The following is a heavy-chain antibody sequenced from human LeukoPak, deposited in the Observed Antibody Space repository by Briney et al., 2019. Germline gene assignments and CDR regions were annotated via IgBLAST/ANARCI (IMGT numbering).Heavy chain of an antibody. CDR2: IWYDGSNK. CDR3: ARGVVVPAKFDY. J-gene: IGHJ4*02. V-gene: IGHV3-33*01. Sequence: GGSLRLSCAASGFTFSSYGMHWVRQAPGKGLEWVAVIWYDGSNKYYADSVKGRFTISRDNSKNTLYLQMNSLRAEDTVVYYCARGVVVPAKFDYWGQGTLVTVSS. CDR1: GFTFSSYG. D-gene: IGHD2-2*01.